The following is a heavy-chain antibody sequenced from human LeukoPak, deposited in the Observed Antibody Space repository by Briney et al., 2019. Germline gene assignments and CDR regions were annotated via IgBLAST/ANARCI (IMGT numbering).Heavy chain of an antibody. J-gene: IGHJ6*03. CDR1: GGSISGTNSY. V-gene: IGHV4-39*01. CDR3: ARQRADYYYYYMDV. Sequence: PSETLSLTCIVSGGSISGTNSYWAWIRQPAGKGLEWIGSIYFSGSTFYKSSLESRLNMSVDIAKNRFSLKVRSVTAADTAVYYCARQRADYYYYYMDVWGKGTTVTVSS. CDR2: IYFSGST.